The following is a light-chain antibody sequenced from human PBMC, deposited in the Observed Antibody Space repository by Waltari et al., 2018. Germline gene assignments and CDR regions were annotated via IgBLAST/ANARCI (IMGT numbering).Light chain of an antibody. CDR1: QSVSTYY. J-gene: IGKJ4*01. CDR2: GAS. Sequence: EIVLTQSPGTLSLSPGERATLSCRASQSVSTYYLAWYQHKPGQAPRLVIYGASTRAAGIPDRFSGSGSGTDFTLTISGLEPDDFAVYYCQQYGTSPPLTFGGGTKVEIK. CDR3: QQYGTSPPLT. V-gene: IGKV3-20*01.